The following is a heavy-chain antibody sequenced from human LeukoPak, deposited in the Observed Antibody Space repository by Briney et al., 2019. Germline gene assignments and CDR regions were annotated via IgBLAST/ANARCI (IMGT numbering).Heavy chain of an antibody. D-gene: IGHD5-24*01. CDR3: ARDQGGYNFFDY. V-gene: IGHV1-69*05. Sequence: SVKVSCKASGGTFSSYAISWVRQAPGQGLEWMGGIIPIFGTANYAQKLQGRVTMTTDTSTSTAYMELRSLRSDDTAVYYCARDQGGYNFFDYWGQGTLVTVSS. J-gene: IGHJ4*02. CDR1: GGTFSSYA. CDR2: IIPIFGTA.